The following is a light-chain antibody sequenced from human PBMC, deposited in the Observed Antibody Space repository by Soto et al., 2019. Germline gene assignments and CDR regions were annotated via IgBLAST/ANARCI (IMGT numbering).Light chain of an antibody. CDR1: KTIATY. CDR2: EAT. CDR3: QQIYSPHLA. Sequence: IQMTHSPSSLSPSVGDKVSISCRASKTIATYLNWYQQKPGKAPTLLIYEATILQSGVPSRFSASESGTDFTLTNSRLQPEDFATYSCQQIYSPHLAFGQGTKLEIK. V-gene: IGKV1-39*01. J-gene: IGKJ2*01.